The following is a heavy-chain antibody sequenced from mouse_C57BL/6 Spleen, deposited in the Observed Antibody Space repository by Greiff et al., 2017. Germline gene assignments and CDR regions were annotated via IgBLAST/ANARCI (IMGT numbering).Heavy chain of an antibody. CDR2: IYPRDGST. J-gene: IGHJ4*01. CDR1: GYTFTSYD. V-gene: IGHV1-85*01. D-gene: IGHD1-1*01. Sequence: QVQLQQSGPELVKPGASVKLSCKASGYTFTSYDINWVKQRPGQGLEWIGWIYPRDGSTKYNGKFKGKATLTVDTSSSTAYMELHSLTSEDSAVYFCARRGNKFITTVVATDAMDYWGQGTSVTVSS. CDR3: ARRGNKFITTVVATDAMDY.